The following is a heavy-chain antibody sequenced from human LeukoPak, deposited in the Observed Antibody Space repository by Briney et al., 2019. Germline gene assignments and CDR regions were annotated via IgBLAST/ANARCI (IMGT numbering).Heavy chain of an antibody. V-gene: IGHV1-69*13. Sequence: SVKASCKASGGTFSSYAISWVRQAPGQGLEWMGGIIPIFGTANYAQKFQGRVTITADESTSTAYMELSSLRSEDTAVYYCARGTIAAAGAEYFQHWGQGTLVTVSS. D-gene: IGHD6-13*01. CDR1: GGTFSSYA. CDR3: ARGTIAAAGAEYFQH. CDR2: IIPIFGTA. J-gene: IGHJ1*01.